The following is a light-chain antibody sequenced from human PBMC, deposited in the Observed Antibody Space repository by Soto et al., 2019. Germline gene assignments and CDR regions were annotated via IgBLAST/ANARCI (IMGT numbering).Light chain of an antibody. Sequence: QSVLTQPPSVSAAAGQKVTISFSGSSSNIGGNSVSWYQQLPGTAPKLLIYDDNKRPSGIPDRFSGSKSGTSATLGITGFQTGDEADYYCGSWDSSLSAYVFGTGTKVTVL. CDR2: DDN. V-gene: IGLV1-51*01. CDR3: GSWDSSLSAYV. CDR1: SSNIGGNS. J-gene: IGLJ1*01.